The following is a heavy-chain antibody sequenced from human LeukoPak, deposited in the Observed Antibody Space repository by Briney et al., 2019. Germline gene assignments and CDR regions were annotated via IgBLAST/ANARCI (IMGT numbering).Heavy chain of an antibody. Sequence: PGGSLRLSCAASGFTFSIYGMNWVRQAPGKGLEWISYISGNSDYIYQADSVKGRFFISRDNAQDSLYLHINNLRAEDTAVYYCARDLNAIRNSNFDFWGQGTLVTVSS. CDR1: GFTFSIYG. V-gene: IGHV3-21*05. D-gene: IGHD5-24*01. CDR2: ISGNSDYI. J-gene: IGHJ4*02. CDR3: ARDLNAIRNSNFDF.